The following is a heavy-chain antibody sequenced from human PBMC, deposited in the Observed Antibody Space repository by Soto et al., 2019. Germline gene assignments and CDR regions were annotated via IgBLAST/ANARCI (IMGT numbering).Heavy chain of an antibody. Sequence: GGSLRLSCAASGFTFSSYAMSWVRQAPGKGLEWVSAISGSGGSTYYADSVKGRFTISRDNSKNTLYLQMNSLRAEDTAVYYCAKDLLPRHYYGDYCGYFDYWGQGTLVTVSS. CDR3: AKDLLPRHYYGDYCGYFDY. CDR1: GFTFSSYA. D-gene: IGHD4-17*01. CDR2: ISGSGGST. J-gene: IGHJ4*02. V-gene: IGHV3-23*01.